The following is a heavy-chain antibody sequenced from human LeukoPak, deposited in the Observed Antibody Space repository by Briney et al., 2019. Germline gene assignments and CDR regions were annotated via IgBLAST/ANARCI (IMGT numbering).Heavy chain of an antibody. Sequence: ASVKVSCKASGYTFTGYYMHWVRQAPGQGLEWMGWINPNSGGTNYAQKFQGRVTMTRDTSISTAYMELSRLRSDDTAVYYCARVKYGSGSLTLDVWGKGTTVTVSS. J-gene: IGHJ6*04. V-gene: IGHV1-2*02. CDR3: ARVKYGSGSLTLDV. CDR2: INPNSGGT. D-gene: IGHD3-10*01. CDR1: GYTFTGYY.